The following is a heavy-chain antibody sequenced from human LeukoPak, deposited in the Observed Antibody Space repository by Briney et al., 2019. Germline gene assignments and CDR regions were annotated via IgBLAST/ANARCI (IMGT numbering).Heavy chain of an antibody. CDR3: ARDRYGSSYRFDP. J-gene: IGHJ5*02. D-gene: IGHD6-13*01. V-gene: IGHV4-61*02. CDR1: GGSISSGSYY. Sequence: SQTLSPTXTVSGGSISSGSYYWSWIRQPAGKGLEWIGRIYSSGSTNYNPSLKSRVTISVDTSKNQFSLKLSSVTAADTAVYYCARDRYGSSYRFDPWGQGTLVTVSS. CDR2: IYSSGST.